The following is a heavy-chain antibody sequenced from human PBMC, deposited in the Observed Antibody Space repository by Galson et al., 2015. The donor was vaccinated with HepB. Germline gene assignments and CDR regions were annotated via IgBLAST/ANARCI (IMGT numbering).Heavy chain of an antibody. CDR3: ARPRDIGGILTGYSNLGAFDI. D-gene: IGHD3-9*01. Sequence: QSGAEVKKPGESLKISCKGSGYSFTSYWIGWVRQMPGKGLEWMGIIYPGDSDTRYSPSFQGQVTISADKSISTAYLQWSSLKASDTAMYYCARPRDIGGILTGYSNLGAFDIWGQGTMVTVSS. CDR2: IYPGDSDT. J-gene: IGHJ3*02. V-gene: IGHV5-51*01. CDR1: GYSFTSYW.